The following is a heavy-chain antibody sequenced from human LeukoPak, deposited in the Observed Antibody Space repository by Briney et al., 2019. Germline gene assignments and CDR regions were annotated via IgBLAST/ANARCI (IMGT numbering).Heavy chain of an antibody. CDR3: ARSLSVKVTVVVAATYGY. CDR1: GYTFTGYY. CDR2: INPNSGGT. D-gene: IGHD2-15*01. J-gene: IGHJ4*02. V-gene: IGHV1-2*02. Sequence: AASVTVPCKASGYTFTGYYMHWVRQAPGQGLEWMGWINPNSGGTNYAQKFRGTVTMTRDTSISTAYMQLSRLRSDDTAVYYCARSLSVKVTVVVAATYGYWGQGTLVTVSS.